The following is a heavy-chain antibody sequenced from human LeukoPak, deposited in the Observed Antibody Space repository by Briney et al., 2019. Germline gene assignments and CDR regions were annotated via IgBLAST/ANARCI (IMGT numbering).Heavy chain of an antibody. V-gene: IGHV1-18*01. CDR3: AREPRAVASDY. J-gene: IGHJ4*02. Sequence: ASVKVSCKASGYSFTNYGISWVRQAPGQGLEWMGWISAYNGNTNYAQKLQGRVTMTTDTSTSTAYMGLRSLRSDDTAVYYCAREPRAVASDYWGQGTLVTVSS. CDR2: ISAYNGNT. CDR1: GYSFTNYG. D-gene: IGHD6-19*01.